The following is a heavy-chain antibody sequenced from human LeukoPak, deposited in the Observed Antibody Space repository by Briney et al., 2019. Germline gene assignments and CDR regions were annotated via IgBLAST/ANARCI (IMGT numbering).Heavy chain of an antibody. J-gene: IGHJ4*02. V-gene: IGHV3-23*01. CDR1: GFTFSSYF. CDR2: ISGSGDDT. CDR3: AKGALITIFGVVPDY. D-gene: IGHD3-3*01. Sequence: GGSLRLSCAASGFTFSSYFMTWVRQAPGKGLEWVSAISGSGDDTYYADSVKGRFTISRDNSKNTLYVQMNSLRAEDTAVYYCAKGALITIFGVVPDYWGQGALVTVSS.